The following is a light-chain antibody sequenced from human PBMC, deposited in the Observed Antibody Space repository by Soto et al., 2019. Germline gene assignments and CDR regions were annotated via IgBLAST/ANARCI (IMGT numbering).Light chain of an antibody. Sequence: EIVLTQSPGTLSLSPGERATLSCGASQTVSSSLAWYQQKPGQAPRLLISGASSRAADIPDRFSGSGSGTDFTLTINRLEPEDFAVYYCQQYGGSPRTFGQGTDWRL. CDR2: GAS. CDR1: QTVSSS. J-gene: IGKJ5*01. CDR3: QQYGGSPRT. V-gene: IGKV3-20*01.